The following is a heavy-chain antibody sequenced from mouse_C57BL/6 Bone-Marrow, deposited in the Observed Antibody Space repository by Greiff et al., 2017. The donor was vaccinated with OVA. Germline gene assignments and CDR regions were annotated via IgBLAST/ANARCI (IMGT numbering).Heavy chain of an antibody. J-gene: IGHJ2*01. CDR3: AREWLPYYFDY. V-gene: IGHV1-63*01. CDR1: GYTFTNYW. D-gene: IGHD2-2*01. Sequence: VHLQQSGAELVRPGTSVKMSCKASGYTFTNYWIGWAKQRPGHGLEWIGDIYPGGGYTNYNEKFKGKATLTADKSSSTAYMQFSSLTSEDSAIYYCAREWLPYYFDYWGQGTTLTVSS. CDR2: IYPGGGYT.